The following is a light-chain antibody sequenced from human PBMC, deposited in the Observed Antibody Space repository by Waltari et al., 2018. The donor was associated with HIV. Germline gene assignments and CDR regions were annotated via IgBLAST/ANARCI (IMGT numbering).Light chain of an antibody. CDR1: SSNIGSNA. J-gene: IGLJ1*01. CDR3: AAWDDILNAYV. V-gene: IGLV1-36*01. Sequence: SLSESPRQRVTISCSGSSSNIGSNAVNWYQQLPGKAPKLLIYYDDMLPSGVSDRFSGSKSGSSASLAISGLQSEDEADYYCAAWDDILNAYVFGSGTKVTVL. CDR2: YDD.